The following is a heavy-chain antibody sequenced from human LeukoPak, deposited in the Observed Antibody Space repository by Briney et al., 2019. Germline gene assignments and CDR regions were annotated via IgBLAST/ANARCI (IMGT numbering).Heavy chain of an antibody. J-gene: IGHJ4*02. CDR3: ARLYDFWSGYELDY. D-gene: IGHD3-3*01. CDR1: GYSISSGYY. Sequence: SETLSLTCAVSGYSISSGYYWGWTRQPPGKGLEWIGSIYHSGSTYYNPSLKSRVTISVDTSKNQFSLKLSSVTAADTAVYYCARLYDFWSGYELDYWGQGTLVTVSS. V-gene: IGHV4-38-2*01. CDR2: IYHSGST.